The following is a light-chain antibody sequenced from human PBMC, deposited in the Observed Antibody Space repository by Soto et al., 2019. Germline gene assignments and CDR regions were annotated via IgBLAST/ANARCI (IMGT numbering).Light chain of an antibody. Sequence: QSVLTQPASVSGSPGQSLTISCTGTSSDIGGYNYVSWYQQHPGKAPKLMLYDVVARPSGISSRFSGSKSGNTASLTISGLQAEDEADYYCSSYISTSTLVFGTGTKLTVL. CDR1: SSDIGGYNY. V-gene: IGLV2-14*01. J-gene: IGLJ1*01. CDR3: SSYISTSTLV. CDR2: DVV.